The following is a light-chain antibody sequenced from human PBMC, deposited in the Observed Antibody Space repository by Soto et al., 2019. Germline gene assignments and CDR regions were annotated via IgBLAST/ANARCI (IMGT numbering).Light chain of an antibody. CDR1: QSVSSN. CDR2: DAS. V-gene: IGKV3D-15*01. Sequence: EIVMTQSPATLSVSPGERATLSCSASQSVSSNLAWYQQKPGQAPRLLIYDASNRATGIPARFSGSGSGTDFTLTISSLQPEDFAIYYCQQTYTTPEITFGQGTRLEI. J-gene: IGKJ5*01. CDR3: QQTYTTPEIT.